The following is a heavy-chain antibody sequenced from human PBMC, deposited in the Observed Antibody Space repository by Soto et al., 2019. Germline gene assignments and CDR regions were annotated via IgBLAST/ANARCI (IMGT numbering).Heavy chain of an antibody. CDR3: ARGEYCSGGSCYFNIGASSYYYYGMDV. V-gene: IGHV4-59*01. D-gene: IGHD2-15*01. Sequence: QVQLQESGPGLVKPSETLSLTCTVSGGSISSYYWSWIRQPPGKGLEWIGYIYYSGSTNYNPSLKSRVTTAVHTSKNQFSLKLSSVTAADSAVYYCARGEYCSGGSCYFNIGASSYYYYGMDVWGQGTTVTVSS. CDR2: IYYSGST. CDR1: GGSISSYY. J-gene: IGHJ6*02.